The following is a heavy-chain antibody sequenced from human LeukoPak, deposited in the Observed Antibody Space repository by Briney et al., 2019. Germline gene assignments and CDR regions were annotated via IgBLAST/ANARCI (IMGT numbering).Heavy chain of an antibody. CDR1: GYTFTNYA. CDR3: ARDNEEAAAGIYGMDV. V-gene: IGHV7-4-1*01. J-gene: IGHJ6*02. CDR2: IDTNTGNP. Sequence: GASVKVSCKASGYTFTNYAMNWVRQAPGQGLEWMGWIDTNTGNPTFAQGFTGRFVFSLDTSVSTAYLQIGSLEADDTAVYYCARDNEEAAAGIYGMDVWGQGTTVTVSS. D-gene: IGHD6-13*01.